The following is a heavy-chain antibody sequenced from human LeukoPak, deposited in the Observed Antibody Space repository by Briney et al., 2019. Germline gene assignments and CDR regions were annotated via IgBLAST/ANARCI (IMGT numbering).Heavy chain of an antibody. D-gene: IGHD6-19*01. CDR1: GFTFSSYA. J-gene: IGHJ3*02. V-gene: IGHV3-23*01. CDR2: ISGSGGST. CDR3: AKDQGWGGWDHDAFDI. Sequence: PGGSLRLSCAASGFTFSSYAMRWVRQAPGKGLEWVSAISGSGGSTYYADSVKGRFTISRDNSKNTLYLQMNSLRAEDTAVYYCAKDQGWGGWDHDAFDIWGQGTMVTVSS.